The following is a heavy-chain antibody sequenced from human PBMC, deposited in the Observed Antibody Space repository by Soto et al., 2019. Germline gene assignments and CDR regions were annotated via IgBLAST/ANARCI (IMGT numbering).Heavy chain of an antibody. CDR3: ARGGQDFWSGPFDY. CDR1: GGSISNYY. D-gene: IGHD3-3*01. Sequence: KPSETLSLTCTVSGGSISNYYCNWIRQPAGKGLEWIGRIDTSGSTNYNPSLKSRVTMSVDTSKQEFSLKLSSVTAADTALYYCARGGQDFWSGPFDYWGRGALVTVSS. CDR2: IDTSGST. V-gene: IGHV4-4*07. J-gene: IGHJ4*02.